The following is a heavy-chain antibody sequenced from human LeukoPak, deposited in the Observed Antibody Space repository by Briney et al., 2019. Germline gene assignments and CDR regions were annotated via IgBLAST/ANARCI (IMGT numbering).Heavy chain of an antibody. CDR1: VFTFSSYA. D-gene: IGHD1-7*01. CDR2: ISSSGSGGNT. V-gene: IGHV3-23*01. CDR3: AKDLQAITGTSFEDY. Sequence: GGSLRLSCAASVFTFSSYAMSWGRQAPGKGLEWVSGISSSGSGGNTYYADFVKGRFTISRDSSKNTLFLQMNTLRAEDTAIYYCAKDLQAITGTSFEDYWGQGTLVTVSS. J-gene: IGHJ4*02.